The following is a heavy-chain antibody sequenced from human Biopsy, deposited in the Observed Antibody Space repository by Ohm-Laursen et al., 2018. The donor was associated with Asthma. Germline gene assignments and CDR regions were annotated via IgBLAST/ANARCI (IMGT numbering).Heavy chain of an antibody. D-gene: IGHD4-17*01. J-gene: IGHJ4*02. CDR2: HDHEEGGT. CDR1: GYSITDLS. CDR3: ASDFPKDYVRYNFQF. V-gene: IGHV1-24*01. Sequence: SVKVSCKISGYSITDLSMHWVRQAPGQGLGWMGGHDHEEGGTVNAWRFQGRVTMTEDISTDTAYMELSSLSSDDTAVYYCASDFPKDYVRYNFQFWGQGTLVTVSS.